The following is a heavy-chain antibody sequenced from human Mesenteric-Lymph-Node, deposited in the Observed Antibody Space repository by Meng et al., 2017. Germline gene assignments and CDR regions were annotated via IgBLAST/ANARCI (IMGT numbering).Heavy chain of an antibody. D-gene: IGHD6-13*01. Sequence: SETLSLTCTVSGGSISSGGYYWSWIRQPAGKGLEWIGRIYTSGSTNYNPSLKSRVTMSVDTSKNQFSLKLSSVTAADTAVYYCARDRSDSWTEYWGQGTLVTVSS. J-gene: IGHJ4*02. CDR1: GGSISSGGYY. V-gene: IGHV4-61*02. CDR2: IYTSGST. CDR3: ARDRSDSWTEY.